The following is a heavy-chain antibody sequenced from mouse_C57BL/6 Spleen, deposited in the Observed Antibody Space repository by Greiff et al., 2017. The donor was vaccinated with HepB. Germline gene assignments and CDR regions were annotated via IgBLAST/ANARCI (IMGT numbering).Heavy chain of an antibody. CDR1: GYTFTSYW. J-gene: IGHJ1*03. Sequence: QVQLKQPGAELVKPGASVKMSCKASGYTFTSYWITWVKQRPGQGLEWIGDIYPGSGSTNYNEKFKSKATLTVDTSSSTAYMQLSSLTSEDSAVYYCARSLYYYGSSWYFDVWGTGTTVTVSS. CDR3: ARSLYYYGSSWYFDV. D-gene: IGHD1-1*01. CDR2: IYPGSGST. V-gene: IGHV1-55*01.